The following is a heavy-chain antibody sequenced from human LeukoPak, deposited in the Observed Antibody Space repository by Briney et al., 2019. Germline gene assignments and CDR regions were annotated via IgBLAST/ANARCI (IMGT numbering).Heavy chain of an antibody. Sequence: SETLSLTCAVYGGSFSGYYWSWIRQPPGKGLEWIGEINHSGSTNYNPSLKSRVTISVDTSKNQFSLKLSSVTAADTAVYYCALGVIAAARDDYWGQGTLVTVSS. D-gene: IGHD6-25*01. CDR1: GGSFSGYY. CDR2: INHSGST. J-gene: IGHJ4*02. CDR3: ALGVIAAARDDY. V-gene: IGHV4-34*01.